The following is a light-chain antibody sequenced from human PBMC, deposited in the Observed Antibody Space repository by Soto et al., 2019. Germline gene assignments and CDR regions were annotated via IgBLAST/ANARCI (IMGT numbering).Light chain of an antibody. CDR1: QSVSSN. CDR3: QQYNNWPLS. J-gene: IGKJ4*01. Sequence: EIVMTQSPATQSVSPGERATLSCRASQSVSSNLGWYQQKPGQAPRLLIHSASARATGIPARFSGSGSGTEFTLTISSLQSEDFAVYYCQQYNNWPLSFGGGTKVEIK. CDR2: SAS. V-gene: IGKV3-15*01.